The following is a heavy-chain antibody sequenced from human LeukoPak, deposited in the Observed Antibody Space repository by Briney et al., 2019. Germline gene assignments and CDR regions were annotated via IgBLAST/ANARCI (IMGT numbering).Heavy chain of an antibody. CDR1: GFTFSSYA. J-gene: IGHJ4*02. V-gene: IGHV3-30*04. CDR2: ISYDGSNK. CDR3: AREGIAVALDY. Sequence: GRSLTLSCAASGFTFSSYAMHWVRQAPGKGLEWVAVISYDGSNKYYADSVKGRFTISRDNSKNTLYLQMNSLRAEDTAVYYCAREGIAVALDYWGQGTLIIVSS. D-gene: IGHD6-19*01.